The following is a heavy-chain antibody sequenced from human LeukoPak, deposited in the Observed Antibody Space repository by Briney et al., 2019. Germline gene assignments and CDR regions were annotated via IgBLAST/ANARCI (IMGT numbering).Heavy chain of an antibody. CDR2: TYYRSKWYN. D-gene: IGHD6-6*01. J-gene: IGHJ6*03. CDR1: GDSVSSNSAA. Sequence: SQTLSLTCAISGDSVSSNSAAWNWIRQSPSRGLEWLGRTYYRSKWYNDYAVSVKSRITINPDTSKNQFSLQLNSVTPEDTAVYYCARAHVAARPGLYYYYYMDVWGKGTTVTVSS. V-gene: IGHV6-1*01. CDR3: ARAHVAARPGLYYYYYMDV.